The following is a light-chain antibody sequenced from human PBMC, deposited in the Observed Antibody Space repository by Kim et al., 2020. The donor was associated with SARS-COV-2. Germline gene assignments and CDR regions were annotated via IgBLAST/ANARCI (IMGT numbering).Light chain of an antibody. CDR2: YAS. V-gene: IGKV3-15*01. CDR1: QSVRSN. Sequence: EIVMTQSPATLSVSPRETATLSCRASQSVRSNLAWYQQKPGQAPRLLIYYASTRATGIPARFSGSGSGTEFTLTISSLRSEDFAVYYCQQYDNWPPLTFGQGTKVDIK. CDR3: QQYDNWPPLT. J-gene: IGKJ1*01.